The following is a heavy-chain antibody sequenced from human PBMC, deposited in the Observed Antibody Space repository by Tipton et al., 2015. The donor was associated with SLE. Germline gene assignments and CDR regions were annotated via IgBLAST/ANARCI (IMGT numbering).Heavy chain of an antibody. CDR3: ARATVTTGKFQH. J-gene: IGHJ1*01. V-gene: IGHV6-1*01. D-gene: IGHD4-17*01. CDR2: TYYRSKWYN. Sequence: GLVKPSQTLSLTCAISGDSVSSNSGAWNWIRQSPSRGLEWLGRTYYRSKWYNDYAVSVESRITIDADTSKNQFSLQLTSVTAADTAVYYCARATVTTGKFQHWSQGTLVTVSS. CDR1: GDSVSSNSGA.